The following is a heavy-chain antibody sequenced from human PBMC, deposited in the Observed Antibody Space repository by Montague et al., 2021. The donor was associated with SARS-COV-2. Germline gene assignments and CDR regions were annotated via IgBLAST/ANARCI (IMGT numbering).Heavy chain of an antibody. Sequence: SETLSLTCSVSGGSVWSGSYYCSWIRQPPGKLLQWIGNVLYTGVTSFNPSLKSLLTMSVDSSKTEFSLNLRSVTAADTAIYYFAMTAVIRYQYYFDNWGQGTVVTVSS. CDR3: AMTAVIRYQYYFDN. D-gene: IGHD3-16*02. V-gene: IGHV4-61*01. J-gene: IGHJ4*02. CDR1: GGSVWSGSYY. CDR2: VLYTGVT.